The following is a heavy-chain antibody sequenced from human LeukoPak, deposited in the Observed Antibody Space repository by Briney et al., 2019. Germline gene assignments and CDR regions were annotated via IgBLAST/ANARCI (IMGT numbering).Heavy chain of an antibody. J-gene: IGHJ5*02. CDR2: IYYSGST. V-gene: IGHV4-59*01. CDR1: GGFISSYY. Sequence: SETLSLTCSVSGGFISSYYWSWIRQPPGKGLEWIGYIYYSGSTNYNPSLKSRVTISVDTSKNQFSLKLSSVTAADTAVYYCARVGTLYSSSWYWFDPGGQGTLVTVSS. D-gene: IGHD6-13*01. CDR3: ARVGTLYSSSWYWFDP.